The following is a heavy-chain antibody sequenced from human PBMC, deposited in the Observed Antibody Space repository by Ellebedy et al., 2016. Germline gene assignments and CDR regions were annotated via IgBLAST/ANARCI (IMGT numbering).Heavy chain of an antibody. D-gene: IGHD4-17*01. CDR3: ARLHGEVDY. CDR1: GGSFSGYY. Sequence: SETLSLXXAVYGGSFSGYYWSWIRQPPGKGLEWIGEINHSGSTNYNPSLKSRVTISVDTSKNQFSLKLSSVTAADTAVYYCARLHGEVDYWGQGTLVTVSS. J-gene: IGHJ4*02. CDR2: INHSGST. V-gene: IGHV4-34*01.